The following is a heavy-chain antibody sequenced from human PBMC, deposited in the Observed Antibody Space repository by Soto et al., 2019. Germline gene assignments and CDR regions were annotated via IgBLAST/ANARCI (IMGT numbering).Heavy chain of an antibody. D-gene: IGHD6-19*01. Sequence: QVQLVQSGAEVKKPGSSVKVSCKASGGTFSSYAISWVRQAPGQGLEWMGGIIPIFGTANYAQKFQGRVTITADESTSTAYMELSSLRSEDTAVYYCARVVGSGWKYYFDYWGQGTLVTVYS. CDR1: GGTFSSYA. J-gene: IGHJ4*02. CDR3: ARVVGSGWKYYFDY. CDR2: IIPIFGTA. V-gene: IGHV1-69*12.